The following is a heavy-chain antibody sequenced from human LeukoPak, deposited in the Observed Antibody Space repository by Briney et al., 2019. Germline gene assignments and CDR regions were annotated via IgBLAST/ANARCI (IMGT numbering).Heavy chain of an antibody. D-gene: IGHD3-10*01. J-gene: IGHJ4*02. CDR3: ARTSADRGADY. V-gene: IGHV4-59*08. CDR2: IYYSGST. Sequence: SETLSLTCTVSGGSISSYYWSWIRQPPGKGLEWIGYIYYSGSTNYNPSLKSRVTISVDTSKNQFSLKLSSVTAADTAVYYCARTSADRGADYWGQGTLVTVSS. CDR1: GGSISSYY.